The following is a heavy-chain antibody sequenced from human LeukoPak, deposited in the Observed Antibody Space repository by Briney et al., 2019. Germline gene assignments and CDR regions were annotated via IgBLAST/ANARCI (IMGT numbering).Heavy chain of an antibody. J-gene: IGHJ4*02. Sequence: GGSLRLSCAASGFTFSNAWMSWVRQAPGKGLEWVSAISESGDNTYYADSVRGRFTISRDNSKNTLYLEMNSLRDDDTAVYYCATVFDYWGQGTLVTVSS. CDR1: GFTFSNAW. V-gene: IGHV3-23*01. CDR3: ATVFDY. CDR2: ISESGDNT.